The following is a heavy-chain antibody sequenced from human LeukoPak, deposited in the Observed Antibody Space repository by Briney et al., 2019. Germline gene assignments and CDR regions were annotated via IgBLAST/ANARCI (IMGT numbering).Heavy chain of an antibody. J-gene: IGHJ4*02. Sequence: GGSLRLSCAAPGFTFSSSEMNWVRQAPGKGLEWVSYISSSGSTIYYADSVKGRFTISRDNARNSLYLQMNSLRAEDTAVYYCARVGIVGATRHFDYWGQGTLVTVSS. D-gene: IGHD1-26*01. CDR2: ISSSGSTI. CDR3: ARVGIVGATRHFDY. CDR1: GFTFSSSE. V-gene: IGHV3-48*03.